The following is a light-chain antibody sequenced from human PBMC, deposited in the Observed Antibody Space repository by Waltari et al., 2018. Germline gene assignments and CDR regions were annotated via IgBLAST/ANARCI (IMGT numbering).Light chain of an antibody. CDR1: QSITSY. CDR2: AAS. Sequence: DIQMTQSPSSLSASVGDKVTKTFRGSQSITSYLNWYQQKPAKAPKLLIYAASSLQSWVPSRFSGSGSGTDFTLTISSLQPEDFATYYCQQSYSTPPLTFGGGTKVEIK. V-gene: IGKV1-39*01. J-gene: IGKJ4*01. CDR3: QQSYSTPPLT.